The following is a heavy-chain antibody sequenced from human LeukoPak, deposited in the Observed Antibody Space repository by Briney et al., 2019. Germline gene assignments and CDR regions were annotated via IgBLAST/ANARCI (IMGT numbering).Heavy chain of an antibody. J-gene: IGHJ6*02. CDR3: VTSLQTSYYGMDV. CDR1: GFTFSSYA. D-gene: IGHD5-24*01. Sequence: GGSLRLSCSASGFTFSSYATHWVRQAPGKGLEYVSAISSNGGSTYYADSVKGRFTISRDNSKNTLYLQMSSLRAEDTAVYYCVTSLQTSYYGMDVWGQGTTVTVSS. CDR2: ISSNGGST. V-gene: IGHV3-64D*06.